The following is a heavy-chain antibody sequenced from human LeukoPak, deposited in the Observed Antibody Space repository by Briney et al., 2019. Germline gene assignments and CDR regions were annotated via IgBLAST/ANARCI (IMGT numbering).Heavy chain of an antibody. CDR3: ARDRKIAARRGWARAFDI. V-gene: IGHV3-30-3*01. CDR1: GFTFSSYA. CDR2: ISYDGSNK. D-gene: IGHD6-6*01. Sequence: QPGGSLRLSCAASGFTFSSYAMHWVRQAPGKGLEWVAVISYDGSNKYYADSVKGRFTISRDNSKNTLYLQMNSLRAEDTAVYYCARDRKIAARRGWARAFDIWGQGTMVTVSS. J-gene: IGHJ3*02.